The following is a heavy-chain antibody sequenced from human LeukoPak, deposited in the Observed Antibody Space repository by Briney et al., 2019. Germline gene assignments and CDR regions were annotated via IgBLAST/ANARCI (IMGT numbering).Heavy chain of an antibody. V-gene: IGHV3-48*01. CDR3: ASDFNYYGSGSYFY. J-gene: IGHJ4*02. CDR2: ISSSSSTI. Sequence: GGSLRLSCAASGFTFSSYSMNWVRQAPGKGLEWVSYISSSSSTIYYADSVKGRFTISRDNAKNSLYLQMNSLRAEDTAVYYCASDFNYYGSGSYFYWGQGTLVTDSS. D-gene: IGHD3-10*01. CDR1: GFTFSSYS.